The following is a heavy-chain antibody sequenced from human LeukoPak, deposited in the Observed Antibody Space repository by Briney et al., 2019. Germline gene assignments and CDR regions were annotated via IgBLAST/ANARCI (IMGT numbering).Heavy chain of an antibody. V-gene: IGHV1-46*01. CDR3: ASPGEKDYYFDY. CDR1: VYTFTSYY. Sequence: GASVNVSCKASVYTFTSYYMHWVRQAPGQGLEWMGIINPSGGSTSYAQKFQGRVTMTRDTSKSTVYMELSSLRSEDTAVYYCASPGEKDYYFDYWGQGTLVTVSS. J-gene: IGHJ4*02. CDR2: INPSGGST. D-gene: IGHD3-16*01.